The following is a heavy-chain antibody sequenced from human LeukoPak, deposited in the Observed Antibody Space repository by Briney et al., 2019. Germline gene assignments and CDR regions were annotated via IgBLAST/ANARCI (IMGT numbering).Heavy chain of an antibody. J-gene: IGHJ5*02. Sequence: GGSLRLSCAASGFTFTTYSMTWVRQAPGKGLEWVSSITSSSSYIYYADSVKGRFTISRDNAKNSLYLQMNSLRAEDTAVYYCAREMLAAVAAQSWGQGTLVTVSS. V-gene: IGHV3-21*01. CDR3: AREMLAAVAAQS. CDR2: ITSSSSYI. D-gene: IGHD6-19*01. CDR1: GFTFTTYS.